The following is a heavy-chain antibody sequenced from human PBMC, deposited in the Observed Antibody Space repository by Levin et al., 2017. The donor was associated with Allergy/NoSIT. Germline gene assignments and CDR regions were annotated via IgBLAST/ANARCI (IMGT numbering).Heavy chain of an antibody. CDR1: GFTFSSYA. CDR2: ISYDGSNK. J-gene: IGHJ5*02. CDR3: AREEGQQLVSVEWGWFDP. D-gene: IGHD6-13*01. Sequence: GGSLRLSCAASGFTFSSYAMHWVRQAPGKGLEWVAVISYDGSNKYYADSVKGRFTISRDNSKNTLYLQMNSLRAEDTAVYYCAREEGQQLVSVEWGWFDPWGQGTLVTVSS. V-gene: IGHV3-30-3*01.